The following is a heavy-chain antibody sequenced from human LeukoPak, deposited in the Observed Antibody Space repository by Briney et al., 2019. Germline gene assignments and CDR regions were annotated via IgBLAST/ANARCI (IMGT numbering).Heavy chain of an antibody. CDR3: AKDKDFWSGYYRGVPYYYGMDV. J-gene: IGHJ6*02. CDR1: GSTFSSYV. Sequence: GGSLRLSCAASGSTFSSYVMHWVRQAPGKGLEWVAVTSYDGSNKYYADSVKGRFTISRDNAKNTLYLQMNSLRAEDTAVYYCAKDKDFWSGYYRGVPYYYGMDVWGQGTTVTVSS. V-gene: IGHV3-30*18. CDR2: TSYDGSNK. D-gene: IGHD3-3*01.